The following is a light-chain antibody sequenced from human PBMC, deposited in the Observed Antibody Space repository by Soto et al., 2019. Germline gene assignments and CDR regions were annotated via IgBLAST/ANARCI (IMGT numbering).Light chain of an antibody. CDR2: KAS. V-gene: IGKV1-5*03. CDR3: QPYCTYVP. CDR1: QSISSR. J-gene: IGKJ3*01. Sequence: DIQMTQSPSALSASVGDRVTITCRASQSISSRLAWYQQKPGKAPKLLIYKASTLESGVPSRFSGSGSGTEFPLNIRRLPADGFSTYYCQPYCTYVPFGPGTKVDIK.